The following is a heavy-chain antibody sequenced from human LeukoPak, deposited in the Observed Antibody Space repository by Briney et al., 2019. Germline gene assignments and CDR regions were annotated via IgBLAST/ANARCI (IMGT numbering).Heavy chain of an antibody. CDR2: ISSSGSTI. V-gene: IGHV3-48*03. J-gene: IGHJ6*04. Sequence: QPGGSLSLSCAASGFTFSSYERNWLLQAPGKGLEWVSYISSSGSTIYYTDSVKGRFTISRDNAKNSLYLQMNTLRAEDTGVYYCARVGYSYGYYYYYGMDVWGKGTTVTVSS. CDR3: ARVGYSYGYYYYYGMDV. CDR1: GFTFSSYE. D-gene: IGHD5-18*01.